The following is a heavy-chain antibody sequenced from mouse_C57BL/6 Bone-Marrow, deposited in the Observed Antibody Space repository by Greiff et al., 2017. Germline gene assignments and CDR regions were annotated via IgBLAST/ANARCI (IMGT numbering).Heavy chain of an antibody. J-gene: IGHJ1*03. CDR1: GFTFSDYY. CDR2: INYDGSST. Sequence: EVKLVESEGGLVQPGSSMKLSCTASGFTFSDYYMAWVRQVPEKGLEWVANINYDGSSTYYLDSLKSRFIISRDNAKNILYLQMCSLKSEDTATYYCARGAGWYFDVWGTGTTVTVSS. V-gene: IGHV5-16*01. CDR3: ARGAGWYFDV.